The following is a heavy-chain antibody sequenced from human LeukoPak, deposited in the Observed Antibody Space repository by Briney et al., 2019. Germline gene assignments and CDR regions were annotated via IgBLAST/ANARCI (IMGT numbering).Heavy chain of an antibody. Sequence: SGTLSLTCAASGGSISSSNWWSWVRQPPGKGLEWIGEIYHSGSTNYNPSLKSRVTISVDKSKNQFSLKLSSVTAADTAVYYCARASWFYYDSSGYYYFDYWGQGTLVTVSS. J-gene: IGHJ4*02. CDR3: ARASWFYYDSSGYYYFDY. CDR1: GGSISSSNW. V-gene: IGHV4-4*02. D-gene: IGHD3-22*01. CDR2: IYHSGST.